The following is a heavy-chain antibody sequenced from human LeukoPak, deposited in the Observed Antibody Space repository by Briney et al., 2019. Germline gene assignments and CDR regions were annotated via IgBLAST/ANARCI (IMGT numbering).Heavy chain of an antibody. Sequence: GGSLRLSCAASGFTFSNHNMNWVRQAPGKGLEWVSSISSSGSYIYYADSVKGRFTISRDNTKNSLYLQMNSLRAKDTAVYYSARDSPYGTAGYWGQGTLVTVSS. CDR3: ARDSPYGTAGY. J-gene: IGHJ4*02. V-gene: IGHV3-21*01. CDR1: GFTFSNHN. D-gene: IGHD2-8*02. CDR2: ISSSGSYI.